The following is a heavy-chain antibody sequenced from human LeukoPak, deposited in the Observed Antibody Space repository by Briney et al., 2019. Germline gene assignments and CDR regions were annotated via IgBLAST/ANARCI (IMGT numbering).Heavy chain of an antibody. D-gene: IGHD6-13*01. J-gene: IGHJ4*02. CDR2: ISGSVVST. Sequence: GGCLRLSCAPSRFTLSSHAMSWVRQAPGKGREWFSTISGSVVSTHYADSVKGRFTVSRDTSQNTLYLQMNSLRAEDMAVYYCAKGLAAADYYFDYWGQGALVTVSS. V-gene: IGHV3-23*01. CDR3: AKGLAAADYYFDY. CDR1: RFTLSSHA.